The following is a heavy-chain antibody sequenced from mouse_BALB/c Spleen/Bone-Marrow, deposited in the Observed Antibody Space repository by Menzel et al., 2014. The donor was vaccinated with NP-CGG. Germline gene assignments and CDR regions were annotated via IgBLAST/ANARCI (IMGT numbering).Heavy chain of an antibody. Sequence: EVQVVESGPGLVKPSQSLSLTCSVTGYSITSGYYCNWIRQFPGNKLEWMGYISYDGNNNYNPSLKNRISITRDTSKNHFFLKLNSVTTEDTATYYCAREDYGNYDYFDYWGQGTTLTASS. J-gene: IGHJ2*01. D-gene: IGHD2-1*01. CDR1: GYSITSGYY. V-gene: IGHV3-6*02. CDR2: ISYDGNN. CDR3: AREDYGNYDYFDY.